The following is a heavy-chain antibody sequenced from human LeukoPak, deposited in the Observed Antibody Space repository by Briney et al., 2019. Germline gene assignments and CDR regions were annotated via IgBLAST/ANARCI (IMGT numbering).Heavy chain of an antibody. CDR3: ARAISSGWDWFDP. V-gene: IGHV1-3*03. CDR2: INAGNGNT. J-gene: IGHJ5*02. D-gene: IGHD6-19*01. CDR1: GYTFTSYA. Sequence: ASVKVSCKASGYTFTSYAMHWVRQAPVQRLEWMGWINAGNGNTKYSQEFQGRVTITRDTSASTAYMELSSLRSEDTAVYYCARAISSGWDWFDPWGQGTLVTVSS.